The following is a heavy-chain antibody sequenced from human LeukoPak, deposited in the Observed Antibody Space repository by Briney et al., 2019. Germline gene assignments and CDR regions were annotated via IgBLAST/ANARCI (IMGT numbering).Heavy chain of an antibody. CDR2: MNPNSANT. J-gene: IGHJ3*01. Sequence: ASVKVSCKASGYTFSSYDINWVRQATGQGLEWMGWMNPNSANTGYAQKFQGRVTMTRDTSTSTACMELSSLTSEDTAVYYCARDGANAFDFWGQGTMVTISS. CDR1: GYTFSSYD. D-gene: IGHD3-16*01. V-gene: IGHV1-8*01. CDR3: ARDGANAFDF.